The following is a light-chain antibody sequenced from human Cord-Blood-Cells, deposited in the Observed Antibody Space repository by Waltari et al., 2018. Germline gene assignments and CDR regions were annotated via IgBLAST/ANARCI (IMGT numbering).Light chain of an antibody. J-gene: IGLJ3*02. CDR1: SSDVGGYNH. Sequence: QSALTQPASVSGSPGQSITISCTGTSSDVGGYNHVPWYQQHPGKAPKLMIYDVSKRTSGVSNRFSGSKSGNTASLTISGLQAEDEADYYCSSYTSSSTWVFGGGTKLTVL. V-gene: IGLV2-14*01. CDR3: SSYTSSSTWV. CDR2: DVS.